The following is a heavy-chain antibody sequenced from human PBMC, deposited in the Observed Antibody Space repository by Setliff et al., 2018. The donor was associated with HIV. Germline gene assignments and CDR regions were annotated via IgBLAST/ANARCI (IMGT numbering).Heavy chain of an antibody. Sequence: LSLTCTVSGGSISSHYWSWIRQPPGKGLEWIGSIYYRGSTNYNPSLKSRVTISVDTSKNQFSLNLSSVTAADTAVYYCARGAPYDYVWGSYRHFDYWGQGTLVTVS. D-gene: IGHD3-16*02. J-gene: IGHJ4*02. V-gene: IGHV4-59*11. CDR1: GGSISSHY. CDR2: IYYRGST. CDR3: ARGAPYDYVWGSYRHFDY.